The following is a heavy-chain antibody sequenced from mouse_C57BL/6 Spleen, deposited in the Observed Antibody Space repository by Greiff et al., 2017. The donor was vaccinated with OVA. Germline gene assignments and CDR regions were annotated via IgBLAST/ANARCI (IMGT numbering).Heavy chain of an antibody. D-gene: IGHD2-1*01. V-gene: IGHV2-2*01. CDR3: ARIYYGNYHAMDY. CDR1: GFSLTSYG. CDR2: IWSGGST. J-gene: IGHJ4*01. Sequence: VQLKESGPGLVQPSQSLSITCTVSGFSLTSYGVHWVRPSPGKGLEWLGVIWSGGSTDYNAAFISRLSISKDNSKSQVFFKMNSLQADDTAIYYCARIYYGNYHAMDYWGQGTSVTVSS.